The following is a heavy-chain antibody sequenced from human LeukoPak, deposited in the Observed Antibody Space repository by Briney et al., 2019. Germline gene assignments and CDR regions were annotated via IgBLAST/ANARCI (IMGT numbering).Heavy chain of an antibody. CDR3: ARDLGDIVVVPAAHFDY. J-gene: IGHJ4*02. V-gene: IGHV3-30-3*01. CDR2: ISYDGSNK. Sequence: GGSLRLSCAASGFTFSSYAMHWVRQAPGKGLEWVADISYDGSNKYYADSVKGRFTISRDNSKNTLYLRMNSLRAEDTAVYYCARDLGDIVVVPAAHFDYWGQGTLVTVSS. CDR1: GFTFSSYA. D-gene: IGHD2-2*01.